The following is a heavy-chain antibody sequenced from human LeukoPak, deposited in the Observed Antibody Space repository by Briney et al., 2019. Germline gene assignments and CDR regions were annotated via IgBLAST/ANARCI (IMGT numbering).Heavy chain of an antibody. CDR1: GGSISSSSYY. V-gene: IGHV4-39*01. CDR3: ASVLLRFGELLKWFDP. Sequence: SETLSLTCTVSGGSISSSSYYWGWIRQPPGKGLEWIGSIYYSGSTYYNPSLKSQVTISVDTSKNQFSLKLSSVTAADTAVYYCASVLLRFGELLKWFDPWGQGTLVTVSS. CDR2: IYYSGST. D-gene: IGHD3-10*01. J-gene: IGHJ5*02.